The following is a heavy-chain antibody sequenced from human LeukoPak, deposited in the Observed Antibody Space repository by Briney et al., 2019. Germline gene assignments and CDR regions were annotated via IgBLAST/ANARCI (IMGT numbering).Heavy chain of an antibody. CDR1: GDSVSSNSAA. J-gene: IGHJ6*02. D-gene: IGHD6-13*01. CDR3: ARDPAKQQLVGRSPYYGMDV. V-gene: IGHV6-1*01. Sequence: SQTLSLTCAIPGDSVSSNSAAWNWIRQSPSRGLEWLGRTYYRSKWYNDYAVSVKSRITINPDTSKNQFSLQLNSVTPEDTAVYYCARDPAKQQLVGRSPYYGMDVWGQGTTVTVSS. CDR2: TYYRSKWYN.